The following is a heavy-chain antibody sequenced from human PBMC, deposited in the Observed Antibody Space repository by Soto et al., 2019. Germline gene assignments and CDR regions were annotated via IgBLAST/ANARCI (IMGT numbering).Heavy chain of an antibody. V-gene: IGHV3-15*01. CDR2: IKSETDDGTT. Sequence: EVQLVEAGRGLVKPGGSLRLSCAASGFTFSNAWMTWVRQAPGKGLEWVGRIKSETDDGTTDYAAPVKGRFTISRDDSKDTLYLQMNSLKTEDTAVYYCTTIRLTWGYWGQGTLVTVSS. CDR3: TTIRLTWGY. J-gene: IGHJ4*02. D-gene: IGHD1-26*01. CDR1: GFTFSNAW.